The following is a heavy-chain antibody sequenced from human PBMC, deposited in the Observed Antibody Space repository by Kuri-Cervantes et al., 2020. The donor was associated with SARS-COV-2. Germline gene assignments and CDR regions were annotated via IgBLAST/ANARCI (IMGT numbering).Heavy chain of an antibody. V-gene: IGHV4-38-2*02. J-gene: IGHJ4*02. D-gene: IGHD2-8*01. CDR2: IYTSGST. Sequence: ESLKISCTVSGYSISSGSYWGWVRQPPGKGLEWIGYIYTSGSTNYNPSLKSRVTISVDTSKNQFSLKLSSVTAADTAVYYCARDFNGFDYWGQGTLVTVSS. CDR1: GYSISSGSY. CDR3: ARDFNGFDY.